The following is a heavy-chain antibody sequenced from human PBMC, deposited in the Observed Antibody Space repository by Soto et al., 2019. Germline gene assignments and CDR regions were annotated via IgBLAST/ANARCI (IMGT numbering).Heavy chain of an antibody. J-gene: IGHJ6*03. V-gene: IGHV1-18*01. Sequence: ASVKVSCKASGYTCTSYGISWVRQAPGQGLEWMGWISAYNGNTNYAQKLQGRVTMTTDTSTSTAYMELRSLRSDDTAVYYWARDLIYQYYYYMDVWGKGTTVTVSS. D-gene: IGHD2-2*01. CDR3: ARDLIYQYYYYMDV. CDR2: ISAYNGNT. CDR1: GYTCTSYG.